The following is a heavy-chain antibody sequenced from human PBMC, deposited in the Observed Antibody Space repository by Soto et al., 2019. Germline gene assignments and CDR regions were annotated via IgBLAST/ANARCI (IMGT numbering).Heavy chain of an antibody. Sequence: QAHLAQSGAEVKKPGSSVTVSCKASGGTFNSYGISWVRQAPGQGLDWIGVIIPLYGTVNYAQKFQGKVSITAAKSTSTAYMDLNSLRSDDTAVYYCARVRVIRGVIPSHFGLWGQGTQVTVSS. D-gene: IGHD3-10*01. CDR2: IIPLYGTV. CDR1: GGTFNSYG. CDR3: ARVRVIRGVIPSHFGL. J-gene: IGHJ4*02. V-gene: IGHV1-69*06.